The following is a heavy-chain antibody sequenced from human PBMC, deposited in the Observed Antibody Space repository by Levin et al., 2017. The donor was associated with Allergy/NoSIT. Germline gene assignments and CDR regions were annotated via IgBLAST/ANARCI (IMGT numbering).Heavy chain of an antibody. J-gene: IGHJ6*02. D-gene: IGHD6-6*01. V-gene: IGHV4-34*01. Sequence: TSETLSLTCAVYGGSFSDYYWSWIRQPPGKGLEWIGEINQSGSTNYNSSLKSRVTISGDTSKSQFSLKLSSVTAADTAVYYCARGPLAREAARPSGLWGKGPSGRNYYYYGMDVWGQGTTVTVSS. CDR1: GGSFSDYY. CDR3: ARGPLAREAARPSGLWGKGPSGRNYYYYGMDV. CDR2: INQSGST.